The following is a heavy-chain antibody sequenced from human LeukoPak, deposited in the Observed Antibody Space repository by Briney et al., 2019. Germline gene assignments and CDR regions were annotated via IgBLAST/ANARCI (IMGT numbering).Heavy chain of an antibody. D-gene: IGHD1-26*01. Sequence: ASVKVSCKASGYTLTTYAMHWVRQAPGQRLEWMGWINAGNGNTKYSQEFQGRVTITRDTSASTAYMELSSLRSEDMAVYYCARLAGGGHFDYWGQGTLVTVSS. CDR1: GYTLTTYA. V-gene: IGHV1-3*03. CDR3: ARLAGGGHFDY. J-gene: IGHJ4*02. CDR2: INAGNGNT.